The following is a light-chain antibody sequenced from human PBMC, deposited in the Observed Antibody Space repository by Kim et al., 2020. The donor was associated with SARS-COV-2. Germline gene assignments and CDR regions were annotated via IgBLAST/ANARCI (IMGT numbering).Light chain of an antibody. CDR2: QDS. CDR1: KLGDKY. Sequence: SYELTQPPSVSVSPGQTASITCSGDKLGDKYACWYQQKPGQSPVLVIYQDSKRPSGIPERFSGSNSGNTATLTISGTQAMDEADYYCQAWDSSTAFLYVFGTGTKVTVL. CDR3: QAWDSSTAFLYV. V-gene: IGLV3-1*01. J-gene: IGLJ1*01.